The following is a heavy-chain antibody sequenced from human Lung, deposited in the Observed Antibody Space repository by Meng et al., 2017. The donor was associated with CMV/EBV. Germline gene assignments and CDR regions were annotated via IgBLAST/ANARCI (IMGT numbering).Heavy chain of an antibody. J-gene: IGHJ6*02. Sequence: LTXXASGFTFDDYGMSWVRQAPGKGLEWVSGINWNGGSTGYADSVKGRFTISRDNAKNSLYLQMNSLRAEDTALYYCARVGAARPGGVYYYYGMDVWGQGTXVTVSS. CDR3: ARVGAARPGGVYYYYGMDV. CDR2: INWNGGST. D-gene: IGHD6-6*01. V-gene: IGHV3-20*04. CDR1: GFTFDDYG.